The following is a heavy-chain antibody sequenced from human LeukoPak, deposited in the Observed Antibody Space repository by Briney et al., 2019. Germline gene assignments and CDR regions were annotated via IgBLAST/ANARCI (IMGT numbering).Heavy chain of an antibody. D-gene: IGHD3-10*01. CDR3: ARGGNYYGSGSYYPRNWFDP. J-gene: IGHJ5*02. Sequence: ASVKVSCKASGGTFSSYAISWVRQAPGQGLEWMGGIIPIFGTANYAQKFQGRVTITADGSTSTAYMELSSLRSEDTAVYYCARGGNYYGSGSYYPRNWFDPWGQGTLVTVSS. CDR2: IIPIFGTA. V-gene: IGHV1-69*13. CDR1: GGTFSSYA.